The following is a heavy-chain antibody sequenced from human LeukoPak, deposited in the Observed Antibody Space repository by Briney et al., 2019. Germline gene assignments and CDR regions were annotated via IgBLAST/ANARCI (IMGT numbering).Heavy chain of an antibody. J-gene: IGHJ3*02. CDR3: TTGGAAAGYAFHI. CDR2: IYSGGST. Sequence: PGGSLRLSCAASGFTVSSNYMNWVRQAPGKGLEWVSVIYSGGSTYYSDSVKGRFTISRDNSKNTLYLQMNSLRAGDTAVYYCTTGGAAAGYAFHIWGQGTVVIASS. D-gene: IGHD6-13*01. CDR1: GFTVSSNY. V-gene: IGHV3-53*01.